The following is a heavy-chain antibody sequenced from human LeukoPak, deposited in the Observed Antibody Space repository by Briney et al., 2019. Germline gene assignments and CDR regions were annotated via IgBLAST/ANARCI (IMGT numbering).Heavy chain of an antibody. D-gene: IGHD5-12*01. V-gene: IGHV3-11*04. CDR3: ARDSGGYVAYYFDY. CDR1: GFTFSDYY. Sequence: PGGSLRLSCAASGFTFSDYYMSWIRQAPGKGLEWVSYISSSGSTIYYADSVKGRFTISRDNSKNTLYLQMNSLRAEDTAVYYCARDSGGYVAYYFDYWGQGTLVTVSS. J-gene: IGHJ4*02. CDR2: ISSSGSTI.